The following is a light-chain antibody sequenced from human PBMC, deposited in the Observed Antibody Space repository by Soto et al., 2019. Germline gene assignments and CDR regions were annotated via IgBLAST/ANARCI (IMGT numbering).Light chain of an antibody. J-gene: IGKJ1*01. V-gene: IGKV3-11*01. CDR2: DVS. CDR3: QQRSNWPRT. Sequence: IVLTQSPATLSLSPGKRTDLWCRACQNISNSLIWYQQRPGQAPRLLIYDVSNRATGIPARFSGSGSGTDFTLTISSLEPEDFAVYYCQQRSNWPRTFGQGTKVDIK. CDR1: QNISNS.